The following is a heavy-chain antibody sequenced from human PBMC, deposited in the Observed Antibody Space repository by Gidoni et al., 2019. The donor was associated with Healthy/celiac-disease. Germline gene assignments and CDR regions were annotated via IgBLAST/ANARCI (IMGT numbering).Heavy chain of an antibody. J-gene: IGHJ6*02. CDR2: ISSSGSTI. Sequence: QVQLVESGGGLVKPGGSLRLYCAASGFTFSDYYMRWIRQAPGKGLEWVSYISSSGSTIYYADSVKGRFTISRDNAKNSLYLQMNSLRAEDTAVYYCARDGDIVVVPAAMGGPYYYYGMDVWGQGTTVTVSS. D-gene: IGHD2-2*01. CDR3: ARDGDIVVVPAAMGGPYYYYGMDV. CDR1: GFTFSDYY. V-gene: IGHV3-11*01.